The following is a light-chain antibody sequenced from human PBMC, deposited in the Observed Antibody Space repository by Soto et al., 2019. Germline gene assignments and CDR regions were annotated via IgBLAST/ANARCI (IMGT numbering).Light chain of an antibody. J-gene: IGKJ3*01. CDR3: QQINTLPFT. CDR1: QAISSS. V-gene: IGKV1-9*01. CDR2: GAA. Sequence: DIQLTQSPSFLSAFVGDSVTLTCRASQAISSSLAWYHQKPGRAPKLLIYGAATLQSGVPSRFSGSGSGTEFPLTISSLQPEDFATYCCQQINTLPFTFGPGTKVDVK.